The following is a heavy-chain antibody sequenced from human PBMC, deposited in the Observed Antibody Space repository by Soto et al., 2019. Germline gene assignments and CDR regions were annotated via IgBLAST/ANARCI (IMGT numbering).Heavy chain of an antibody. Sequence: ASVKVSCKASGYSFTNYAIHWVRQAPGQSLEWMGWIIAGNGNTKYSQNFQGRVTITRDTSATTVYMELSSPRLEDTAVYYCARTSGNYYFDYWGQGTLVTVS. J-gene: IGHJ4*02. CDR2: IIAGNGNT. D-gene: IGHD1-26*01. CDR3: ARTSGNYYFDY. CDR1: GYSFTNYA. V-gene: IGHV1-3*01.